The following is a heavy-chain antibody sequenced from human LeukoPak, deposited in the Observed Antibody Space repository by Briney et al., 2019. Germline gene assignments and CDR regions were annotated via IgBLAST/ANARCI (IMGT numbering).Heavy chain of an antibody. D-gene: IGHD1-1*01. CDR2: IYYSGST. CDR3: ARVPRAQLERLPYIYYYGMDV. CDR1: GGSISSSSYY. V-gene: IGHV4-39*07. J-gene: IGHJ6*02. Sequence: SETLSLTCTVPGGSISSSSYYWGWIRQPPGKGLEWIGSIYYSGSTYYNPSLKSRVTISVDTSKNQFSLKLSSVTAADTAVYYCARVPRAQLERLPYIYYYGMDVWGQGTTVTVSS.